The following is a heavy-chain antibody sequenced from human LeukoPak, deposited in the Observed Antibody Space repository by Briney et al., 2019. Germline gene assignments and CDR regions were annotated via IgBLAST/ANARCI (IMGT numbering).Heavy chain of an antibody. CDR3: ASSMRSYLGWFDP. J-gene: IGHJ5*02. D-gene: IGHD1-26*01. CDR1: GGSISSSSYY. Sequence: PSETLSLTCTVSGGSISSSSYYWGWLRQPPGKGLEWIGSIYYSGSTHYNPSLKSRVTISVDTSKNQFSLKLSSVTAADTAVYYCASSMRSYLGWFDPWGQGTLVTVSS. V-gene: IGHV4-39*07. CDR2: IYYSGST.